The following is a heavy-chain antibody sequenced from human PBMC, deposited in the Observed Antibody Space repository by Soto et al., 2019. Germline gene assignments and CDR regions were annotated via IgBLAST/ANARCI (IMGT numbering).Heavy chain of an antibody. CDR3: ARGRYQLLNGSHYYYYGMDV. V-gene: IGHV4-30-4*01. CDR1: GGSISSGDYY. CDR2: IYYSGGT. J-gene: IGHJ6*02. Sequence: SETLSLTCTVSGGSISSGDYYWSWIRQPPGKGLEWIGYIYYSGGTYYNPSLKSRVTISVDTSKNQFSLKLSSVTAADTAVYYCARGRYQLLNGSHYYYYGMDVWGQGTTVTVSS. D-gene: IGHD2-2*01.